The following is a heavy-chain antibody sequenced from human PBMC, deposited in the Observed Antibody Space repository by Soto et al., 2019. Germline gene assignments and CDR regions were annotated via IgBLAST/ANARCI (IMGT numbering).Heavy chain of an antibody. Sequence: SETLSLTCTVSGGSISRYYWSWFRQSPGKRMEWIGYVHHSWGSSYNPSLQSRVAISLDTSRSQFSLKVTSVTATDTAVYYCARQGFGPLHGLVDVWGQGTTVTVSS. J-gene: IGHJ6*02. CDR2: VHHSWGS. V-gene: IGHV4-59*08. CDR1: GGSISRYY. D-gene: IGHD3-10*01. CDR3: ARQGFGPLHGLVDV.